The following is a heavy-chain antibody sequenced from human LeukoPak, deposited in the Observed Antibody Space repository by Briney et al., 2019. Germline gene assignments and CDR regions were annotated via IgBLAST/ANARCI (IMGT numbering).Heavy chain of an antibody. CDR3: ASGIAATAFDY. J-gene: IGHJ4*02. CDR2: IYTTGST. Sequence: SSETLSLTCTVSGGSISSGSYYWSWIRQPAGKGLEWIGRIYTTGSTSYNPSLKSRVSISVDTSKNHFSLKLTSVTAADTAVYYCASGIAATAFDYWGQGTLVTVSS. CDR1: GGSISSGSYY. D-gene: IGHD6-13*01. V-gene: IGHV4-61*02.